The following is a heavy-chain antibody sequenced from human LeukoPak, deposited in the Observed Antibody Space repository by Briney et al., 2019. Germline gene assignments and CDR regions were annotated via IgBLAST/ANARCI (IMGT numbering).Heavy chain of an antibody. D-gene: IGHD2-21*02. Sequence: PGGSLRLSCAASRFTFSSYAMSWVRQAPGKGLEWVSAISGSGGSTYYADSVKGRFTISRDNSKNTLYLQMNSLRAEDTAVYYCANAVTAHYYYYGMDVWGQGTTVTVSS. J-gene: IGHJ6*02. V-gene: IGHV3-23*01. CDR1: RFTFSSYA. CDR2: ISGSGGST. CDR3: ANAVTAHYYYYGMDV.